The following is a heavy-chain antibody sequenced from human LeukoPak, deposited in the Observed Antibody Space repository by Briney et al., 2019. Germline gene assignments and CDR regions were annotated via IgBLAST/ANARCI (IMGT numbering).Heavy chain of an antibody. D-gene: IGHD3-10*01. Sequence: ASVKVSCKASGYTFTGYYMRWVRQAPGQGLEWMGWVNPNSGGTNYAQKFQGRVTMTRDTSISTAYMELSRLRSDDTAVYYCARPLWFGELSSLDYWGQGTLVTVSS. J-gene: IGHJ4*02. CDR2: VNPNSGGT. CDR3: ARPLWFGELSSLDY. V-gene: IGHV1-2*02. CDR1: GYTFTGYY.